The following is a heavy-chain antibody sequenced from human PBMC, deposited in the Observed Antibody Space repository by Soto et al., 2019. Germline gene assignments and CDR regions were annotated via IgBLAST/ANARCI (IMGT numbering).Heavy chain of an antibody. CDR1: GFTFTSYA. CDR3: ARDRGVARGWFDP. D-gene: IGHD5-12*01. V-gene: IGHV3-23*01. J-gene: IGHJ5*02. Sequence: EVQLLESGGGLVQPGGSLRLSCADSGFTFTSYAMTWVRQAPGKGLEWVSVVIGSGSRTYYADSVKDRFTISRDNFKNTLYLQMNSLRAEDTAVYYCARDRGVARGWFDPWGQGTLVPVSS. CDR2: VIGSGSRT.